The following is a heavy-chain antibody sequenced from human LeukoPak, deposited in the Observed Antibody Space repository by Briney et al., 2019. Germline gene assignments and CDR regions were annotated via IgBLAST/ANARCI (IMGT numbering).Heavy chain of an antibody. CDR2: IYYSGTT. CDR3: ARHGYSYSLYYFDY. V-gene: IGHV4-38-2*01. J-gene: IGHJ4*02. D-gene: IGHD5-18*01. CDR1: AYSISSDYY. Sequence: SETLSLTCAVSAYSISSDYYWGWIRQPPGKGLEWIGSIYYSGTTYYTPSLKSRVTMSVDTSRNQFSLKLSSVTAADTAVYYCARHGYSYSLYYFDYWGQGTLVTVSS.